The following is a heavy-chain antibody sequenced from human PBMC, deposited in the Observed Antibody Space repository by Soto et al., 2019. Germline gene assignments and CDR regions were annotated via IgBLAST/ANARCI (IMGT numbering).Heavy chain of an antibody. CDR2: IYHSGST. V-gene: IGHV4-30-2*01. D-gene: IGHD4-17*01. CDR3: DRGMTTVTTLDY. Sequence: PSETLSLTCAVSGGSISSGGYSWSWIRQPPGKGLEWIGYIYHSGSTYSNPSLKSRVTISLDRSKKQFSLKLSSGTAAESAVYYCDRGMTTVTTLDYWGQGTLVTLSS. J-gene: IGHJ4*02. CDR1: GGSISSGGYS.